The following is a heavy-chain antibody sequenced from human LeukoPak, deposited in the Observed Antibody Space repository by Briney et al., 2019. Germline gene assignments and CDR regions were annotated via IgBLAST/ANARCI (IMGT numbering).Heavy chain of an antibody. CDR2: ISYDGSNK. V-gene: IGHV3-30-3*01. CDR1: GFTFSNYP. J-gene: IGHJ4*02. D-gene: IGHD1-26*01. Sequence: WRSLRLSCAASGFTFSNYPMHWVRQAPGKGLEWVAVISYDGSNKYYADSVKGRFTISRDNSKNTLNLQMNSLRAEDTAVYYCARGGVVGAINSFGYWGQGTLVTVSS. CDR3: ARGGVVGAINSFGY.